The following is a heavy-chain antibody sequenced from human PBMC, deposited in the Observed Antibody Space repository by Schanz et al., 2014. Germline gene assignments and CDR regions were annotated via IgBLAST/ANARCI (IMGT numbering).Heavy chain of an antibody. CDR1: GYTFTSNA. D-gene: IGHD2-2*01. J-gene: IGHJ4*02. Sequence: QVHLVQSGSELKKPGASVKVSCKASGYTFTSNALNWVRQAPGQGLEWMGWINTKTGNPTYAQGFTGRFVFSLDTSVSTTHLQITNLKADDTAVYYCARGYCAGTSCPIFDYGGQGTLVTVSS. V-gene: IGHV7-4-1*02. CDR2: INTKTGNP. CDR3: ARGYCAGTSCPIFDY.